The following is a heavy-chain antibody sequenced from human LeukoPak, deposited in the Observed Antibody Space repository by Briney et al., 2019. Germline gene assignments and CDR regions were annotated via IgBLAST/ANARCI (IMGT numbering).Heavy chain of an antibody. CDR3: AREGQPGRGFDY. CDR2: INHSGST. V-gene: IGHV4-34*01. Sequence: SETLSLTCAVYGGSFSGYYWSWIRKPPGKGLEWIGEINHSGSTNYNPSLKSRVTISVDTSKNQFSLKLSSVTAADTAVYYCAREGQPGRGFDYWGQGTLVTVSS. D-gene: IGHD5-12*01. J-gene: IGHJ4*02. CDR1: GGSFSGYY.